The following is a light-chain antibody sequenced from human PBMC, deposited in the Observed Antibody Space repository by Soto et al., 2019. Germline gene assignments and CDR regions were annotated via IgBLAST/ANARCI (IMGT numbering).Light chain of an antibody. J-gene: IGKJ1*01. Sequence: EIVLTQSPGILSSSPGERATLSCRASQSVSSSYLAWYQQKPGQAPRPLIYGASTMATGLPNRFSGSGSGTDFTLTISRLEPEDFAVYYCQQYGSSPRTVGQGTKVDIK. V-gene: IGKV3-20*01. CDR1: QSVSSSY. CDR2: GAS. CDR3: QQYGSSPRT.